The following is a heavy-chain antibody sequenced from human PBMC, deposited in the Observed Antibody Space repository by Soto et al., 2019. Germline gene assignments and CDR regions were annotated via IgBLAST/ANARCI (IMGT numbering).Heavy chain of an antibody. V-gene: IGHV3-23*01. CDR1: GFTFSDHG. Sequence: EVQLLESGGGLVQPGGSLRLSCAASGFTFSDHGMTWVRQAPGKGLEWVSSISNDAARTFYADSVKGRFTVSRDRSNNTLYLQMNSLRAEDTGVYFCARPPLYSSGGYFDSWGQGTLVTVSS. CDR2: ISNDAART. J-gene: IGHJ4*02. CDR3: ARPPLYSSGGYFDS. D-gene: IGHD6-19*01.